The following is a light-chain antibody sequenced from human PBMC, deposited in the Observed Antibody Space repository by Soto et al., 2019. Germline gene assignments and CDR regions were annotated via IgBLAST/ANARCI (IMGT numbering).Light chain of an antibody. V-gene: IGKV1-9*01. CDR1: YDISSS. CDR2: DSS. J-gene: IGKJ2*01. Sequence: DIQLTQSPSFLSASVEDRVTISCRASYDISSSLAWYQQEPGKPPKLLIYDSSTLQTGVPSRFTGSGSGRKFTLTISGLQFGDSATYFCQQLSHYPYTFGQGTKVDLK. CDR3: QQLSHYPYT.